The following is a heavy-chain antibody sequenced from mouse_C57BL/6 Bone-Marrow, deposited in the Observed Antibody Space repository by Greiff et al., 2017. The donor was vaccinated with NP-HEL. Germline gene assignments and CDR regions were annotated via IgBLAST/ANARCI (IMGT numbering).Heavy chain of an antibody. CDR1: GFSLTSYA. J-gene: IGHJ4*01. CDR3: ARMDSSSYYAMDY. CDR2: IWTGGGT. D-gene: IGHD1-1*01. Sequence: VKLMESGPGLVAPSQSLSITCTVSGFSLTSYAISWVRQPPGKGLEWLGVIWTGGGTNYNSALKSRLSISKDNSKSQVFLKMNSLQTDDTARYYCARMDSSSYYAMDYWGQGTSVTVSS. V-gene: IGHV2-9-1*01.